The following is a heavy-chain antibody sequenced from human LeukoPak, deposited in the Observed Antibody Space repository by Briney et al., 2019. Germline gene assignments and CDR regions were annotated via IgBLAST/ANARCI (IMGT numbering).Heavy chain of an antibody. V-gene: IGHV3-48*03. CDR3: ATSSTSYYNWFDP. Sequence: GGSLRLSCAASGFTFSSYEMNWVRQAPGKGLEGVSYISSSGSTIYYADSVKGRFTISRDNAKNSLYLQMNSLRAEDTAVYYCATSSTSYYNWFDPWGQGTLVTVSS. CDR1: GFTFSSYE. CDR2: ISSSGSTI. D-gene: IGHD2-2*01. J-gene: IGHJ5*02.